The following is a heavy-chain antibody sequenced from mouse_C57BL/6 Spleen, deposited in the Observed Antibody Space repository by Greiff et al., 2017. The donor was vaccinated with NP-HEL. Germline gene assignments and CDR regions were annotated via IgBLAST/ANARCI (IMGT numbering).Heavy chain of an antibody. J-gene: IGHJ1*03. CDR1: GYSITSGYY. CDR2: ISYDGSN. Sequence: DVQLQESGPGLVKPSQSLSLTCSVTGYSITSGYYWNWIRQFPGNKLEWMGYISYDGSNNYNPSLKNRISITRDTSKNQFFLKLNSVTTEDTATYYCARDYYDYDDRYFDVWGTGTTVTVSS. CDR3: ARDYYDYDDRYFDV. V-gene: IGHV3-6*01. D-gene: IGHD2-4*01.